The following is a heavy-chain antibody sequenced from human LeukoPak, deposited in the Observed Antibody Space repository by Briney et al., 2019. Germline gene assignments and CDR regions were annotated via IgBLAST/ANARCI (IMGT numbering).Heavy chain of an antibody. V-gene: IGHV3-48*01. J-gene: IGHJ5*02. D-gene: IGHD3-10*01. CDR1: GFTFSSYS. CDR3: ARAEEVTMVRGVIIMNWFDP. Sequence: GGSLRLSCAASGFTFSSYSMNWVRQAPGKGLEWVSYISSSSSTIYYADSVKGRFTISRDNAKNSLYLQMNSLRAEDSAVYYCARAEEVTMVRGVIIMNWFDPWGQGTLVTVSS. CDR2: ISSSSSTI.